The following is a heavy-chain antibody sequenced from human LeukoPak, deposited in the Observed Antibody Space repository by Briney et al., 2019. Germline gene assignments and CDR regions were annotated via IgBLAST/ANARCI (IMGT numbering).Heavy chain of an antibody. V-gene: IGHV1-46*01. Sequence: ASVKVSCKASGYTFTSYYMHWVRQAPGQGLEWMGIINPSGGSTSYAQNFQGRATMTRDTSTSTVYMELSSLRSEDTAVYYCARSIGMTAPFDYWGQGTLVTVSS. CDR3: ARSIGMTAPFDY. D-gene: IGHD6-6*01. CDR2: INPSGGST. J-gene: IGHJ4*02. CDR1: GYTFTSYY.